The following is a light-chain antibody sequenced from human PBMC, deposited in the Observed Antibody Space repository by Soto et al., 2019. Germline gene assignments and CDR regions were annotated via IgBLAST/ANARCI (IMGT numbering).Light chain of an antibody. CDR2: DVS. Sequence: QSVLNQPASVSGSPGQSITISCTGTSSDVGGYNYVSWYQQHPGKAPKLMIYDVSNRPSGVSNRFSGSKSGNTASLTISGLQAEDEADYYCSSYTSSSTIFGGGTQLTVL. CDR3: SSYTSSSTI. J-gene: IGLJ2*01. V-gene: IGLV2-14*01. CDR1: SSDVGGYNY.